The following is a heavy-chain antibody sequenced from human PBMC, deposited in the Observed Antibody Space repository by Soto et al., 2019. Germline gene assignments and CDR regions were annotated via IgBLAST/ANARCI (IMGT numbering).Heavy chain of an antibody. D-gene: IGHD6-13*01. V-gene: IGHV4-30-2*01. CDR3: ASNHPGIAAAGTYYYYYGMDV. CDR1: GGSISRGGYS. CDR2: IYHSGST. Sequence: SETLSLTCAVSGGSISRGGYSWSWIRQPPGKGLEWIGYIYHSGSTYYNPSLKSRVTISVDTSKNQFPLKLSSVTAADTAVYYCASNHPGIAAAGTYYYYYGMDVWGQGTTVTVSS. J-gene: IGHJ6*02.